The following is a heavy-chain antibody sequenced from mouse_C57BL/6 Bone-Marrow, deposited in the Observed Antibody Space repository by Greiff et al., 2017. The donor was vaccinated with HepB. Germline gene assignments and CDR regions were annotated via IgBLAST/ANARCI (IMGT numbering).Heavy chain of an antibody. CDR3: ARGALLLRDMDY. J-gene: IGHJ4*01. Sequence: EVKLVESGGGLVKPGGSLKLSCAASGFTFSDYGMHWVRQAPEKGLEWVAYISSGSSTIYYADTVKGRFTISRDNAKNTLFLQMTSLRSEDTAMYYCARGALLLRDMDYWGQGTSVTVSS. CDR1: GFTFSDYG. CDR2: ISSGSSTI. V-gene: IGHV5-17*01. D-gene: IGHD1-1*01.